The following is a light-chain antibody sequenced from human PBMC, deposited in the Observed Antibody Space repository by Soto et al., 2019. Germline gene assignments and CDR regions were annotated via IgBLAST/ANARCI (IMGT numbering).Light chain of an antibody. CDR1: QSVSSN. CDR2: GAS. J-gene: IGKJ3*01. CDR3: QQYNNWPPRRFT. V-gene: IGKV3-15*01. Sequence: EIVMTQSPATLSVSPGERATLSCTASQSVSSNLAWYQQKPGQAPRLLIYGASTRATGIPARFSGSGSGTEFTLTISSLQSEDFAVYYCQQYNNWPPRRFTFGPGTKVDI.